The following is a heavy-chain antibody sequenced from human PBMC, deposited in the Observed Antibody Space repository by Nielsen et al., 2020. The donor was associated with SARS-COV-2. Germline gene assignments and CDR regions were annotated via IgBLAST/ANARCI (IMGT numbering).Heavy chain of an antibody. V-gene: IGHV7-4-1*02. Sequence: ASVKVSCKASGYSFNMYTMNWVRQAPGQGLEWMGWINTKTGDPTYAQGFSGRFVFSVDTSVTTAYLQISSLEAEDTVVYYCARKTCGSTSCPFGYWGQGTLVTVSS. CDR3: ARKTCGSTSCPFGY. D-gene: IGHD2-2*01. CDR2: INTKTGDP. J-gene: IGHJ4*02. CDR1: GYSFNMYT.